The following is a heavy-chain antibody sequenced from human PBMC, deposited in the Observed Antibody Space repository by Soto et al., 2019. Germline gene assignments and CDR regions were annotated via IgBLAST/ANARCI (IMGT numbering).Heavy chain of an antibody. CDR1: GYTFTSYG. CDR2: ISAHNGNT. D-gene: IGHD1-1*01. V-gene: IGHV1-18*01. CDR3: ARGRYGDY. J-gene: IGHJ4*02. Sequence: QVHLVQSGAEVKKPGASVKVSCKASGYTFTSYGITWVRQAPGQGLEWMGWISAHNGNTDYAQKLQGRFIVTRDTATSTASMELRSLRSAVTAVYYCARGRYGDYWGQGALVTVSS.